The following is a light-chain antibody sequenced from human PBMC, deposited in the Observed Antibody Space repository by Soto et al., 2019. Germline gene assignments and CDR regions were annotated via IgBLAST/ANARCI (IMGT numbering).Light chain of an antibody. V-gene: IGLV1-40*01. CDR1: SSNIGASYA. CDR3: QSYDSSLSGSV. CDR2: GNS. Sequence: QSVLTQPPSVSGAPGQRVTISCTGSSSNIGASYAVHWDQQLPGTAPKLLIYGNSNRPSGVPDRFSGSKSGTSASLAITGLQAEDEADYYCQSYDSSLSGSVFGGGTQLTVL. J-gene: IGLJ3*02.